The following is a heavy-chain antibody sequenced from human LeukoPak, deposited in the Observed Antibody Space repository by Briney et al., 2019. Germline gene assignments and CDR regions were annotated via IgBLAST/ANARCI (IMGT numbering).Heavy chain of an antibody. D-gene: IGHD3-10*01. CDR3: ASSYGSGRPYYMDV. CDR1: GYTFTSYD. CDR2: MNPNSGNT. J-gene: IGHJ6*03. V-gene: IGHV1-8*03. Sequence: ASVKVSCKASGYTFTSYDINWVRQATGQGIEWMGWMNPNSGNTGYAQKFQGRVTITRNTSISTAYMELSSLRSEDTAVYYCASSYGSGRPYYMDVWGKGTTVTVSS.